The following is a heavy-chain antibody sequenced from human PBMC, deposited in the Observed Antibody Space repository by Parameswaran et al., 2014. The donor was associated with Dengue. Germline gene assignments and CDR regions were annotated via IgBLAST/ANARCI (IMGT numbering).Heavy chain of an antibody. V-gene: IGHV3-30*03. CDR2: ISHEGSKK. Sequence: WIRQPPGKGLEWVAVISHEGSKKYTADSVRGRFTISRDNSKNTLYLQMNSLRIEDTAVYYCATTNTPGYSYGGWGYYHYMDVWGKGTTVTVSS. J-gene: IGHJ6*03. CDR3: ATTNTPGYSYGGWGYYHYMDV. D-gene: IGHD5-18*01.